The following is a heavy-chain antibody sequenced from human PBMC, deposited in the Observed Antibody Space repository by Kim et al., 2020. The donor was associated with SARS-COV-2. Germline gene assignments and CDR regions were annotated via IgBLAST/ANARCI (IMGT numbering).Heavy chain of an antibody. V-gene: IGHV3-30*15. CDR3: ARGWVTNVDY. D-gene: IGHD1-1*01. J-gene: IGHJ4*02. Sequence: NTYYADTVKRRFTVPRDNSKNTRYLQMSGLRAEDTSVYYCARGWVTNVDYWCQGTLVTVSS. CDR2: NT.